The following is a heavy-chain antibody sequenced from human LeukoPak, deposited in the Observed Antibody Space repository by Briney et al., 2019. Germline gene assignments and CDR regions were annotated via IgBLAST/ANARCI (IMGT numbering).Heavy chain of an antibody. Sequence: GGSLRLSCAPSGFTFSHYGMHWVRQAPGGGLEWVAVIWSDGSNRFYADSVKGRFTISRDNSKKTVYLHMNILRAEDTALYYCAKDAERGFDYSNSLQYWGRGTLVTVSS. CDR3: AKDAERGFDYSNSLQY. CDR1: GFTFSHYG. CDR2: IWSDGSNR. D-gene: IGHD4-11*01. J-gene: IGHJ4*02. V-gene: IGHV3-33*06.